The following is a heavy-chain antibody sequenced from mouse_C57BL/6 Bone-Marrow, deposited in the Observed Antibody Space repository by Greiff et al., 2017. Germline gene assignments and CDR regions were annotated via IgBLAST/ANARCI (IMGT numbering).Heavy chain of an antibody. CDR3: ARHGPVYYGNYDWYYFDY. Sequence: QVQLKESGAELVKPGASVKLSCKASGYTFTEYTIHWVKQRSGQGLEWIGWFYPGSGSIKYNEKFKDKATLTADKSSSTVYMELSRLTSEDSAVYFCARHGPVYYGNYDWYYFDYWGQGTTRTVSS. CDR2: FYPGSGSI. CDR1: GYTFTEYT. V-gene: IGHV1-62-2*01. J-gene: IGHJ2*01. D-gene: IGHD2-1*01.